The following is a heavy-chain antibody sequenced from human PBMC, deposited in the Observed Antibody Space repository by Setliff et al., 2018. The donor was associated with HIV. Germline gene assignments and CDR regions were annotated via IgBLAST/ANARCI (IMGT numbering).Heavy chain of an antibody. J-gene: IGHJ6*02. V-gene: IGHV1-8*02. CDR3: ARDETWGSLYYGLDV. CDR2: MNPNSGNI. Sequence: ASVKVSCKASGYTFTSYDINWVRQASGQGLEWMGWMNPNSGNIGYAQKFQGRVTMTRNTSIGSAYMELSSLRSEDTAVYYCARDETWGSLYYGLDVWGQGTTVTVSS. CDR1: GYTFTSYD. D-gene: IGHD7-27*01.